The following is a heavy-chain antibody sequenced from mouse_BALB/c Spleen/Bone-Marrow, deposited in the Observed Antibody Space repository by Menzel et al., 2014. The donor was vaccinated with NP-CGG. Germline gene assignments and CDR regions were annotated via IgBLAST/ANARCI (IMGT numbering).Heavy chain of an antibody. V-gene: IGHV3-1*02. J-gene: IGHJ4*01. Sequence: EVQLQQTGPDLVKPSQSPSPTCTVTGNSITSGYSWHWIRQFPGNKLEWMGYIHYSGSTNYNTSLKSRISITRDTSKNQFFLQLNSVTTEDTATCYCARVYYFGSSRYAMVFCSHGTSAAISS. CDR2: IHYSGST. CDR3: ARVYYFGSSRYAMVF. CDR1: GNSITSGYS. D-gene: IGHD1-1*01.